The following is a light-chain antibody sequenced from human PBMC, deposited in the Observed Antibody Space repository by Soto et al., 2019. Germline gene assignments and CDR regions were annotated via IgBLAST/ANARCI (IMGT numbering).Light chain of an antibody. J-gene: IGKJ4*01. V-gene: IGKV1-5*01. CDR3: QQANSFPPRLT. Sequence: DIQMTQSPSTLSASVGGRVTITCRASQSVGTWVAWYQQKPGKAPKLLIYGASNLESGVPSRFSGSGSGTEFTLTITTLQPDDFATYYCQQANSFPPRLTFGGGTKVEIK. CDR1: QSVGTW. CDR2: GAS.